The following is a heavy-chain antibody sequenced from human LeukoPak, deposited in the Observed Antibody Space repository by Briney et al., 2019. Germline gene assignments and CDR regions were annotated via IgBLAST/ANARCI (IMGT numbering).Heavy chain of an antibody. Sequence: GGSLRLSCAASGFTFSSYWMSWVRQAPGKGLEWVANIKQDGSEKYYVDSVKGRFTISRDNAKNSLYLQMNSLRAEDTAVYYCARTGYSSSWYGRWDYYYYMDVWGKGTTVTISS. CDR1: GFTFSSYW. CDR3: ARTGYSSSWYGRWDYYYYMDV. V-gene: IGHV3-7*01. J-gene: IGHJ6*03. CDR2: IKQDGSEK. D-gene: IGHD6-13*01.